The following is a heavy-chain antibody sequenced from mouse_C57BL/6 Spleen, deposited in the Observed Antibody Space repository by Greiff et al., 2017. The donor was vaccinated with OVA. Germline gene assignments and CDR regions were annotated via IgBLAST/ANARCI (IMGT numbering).Heavy chain of an antibody. CDR3: ARGYDYDEGYFDV. CDR1: GFTFSDYG. Sequence: EVMLVESGGGLVKPGGSLKLSCAASGFTFSDYGMHWVRQAPEKGLEWVAYISSGSSTIYYADTVKGRFTISRDNAKNTLFLQMTSLRSEDTAMYYCARGYDYDEGYFDVWGTGTTVTVSS. D-gene: IGHD2-4*01. J-gene: IGHJ1*03. V-gene: IGHV5-17*01. CDR2: ISSGSSTI.